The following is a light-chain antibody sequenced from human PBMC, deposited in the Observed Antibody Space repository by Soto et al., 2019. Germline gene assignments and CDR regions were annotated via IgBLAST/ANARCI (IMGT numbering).Light chain of an antibody. CDR2: RAS. Sequence: MTQSPSTLSVSPGERATLSCRASQSVSSNLAWYQQKPGQAPRLLVYRASTRATGIPARFSGSGSGTEFTLTISSLQSEDFALYYCQQYNKWPPITFGQGTRLEIK. CDR1: QSVSSN. V-gene: IGKV3-15*01. J-gene: IGKJ5*01. CDR3: QQYNKWPPIT.